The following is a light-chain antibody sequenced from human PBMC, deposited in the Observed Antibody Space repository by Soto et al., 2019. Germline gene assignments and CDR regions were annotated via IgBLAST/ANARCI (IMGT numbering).Light chain of an antibody. CDR3: LQDYDFPYT. CDR1: QDIRVD. CDR2: AAS. J-gene: IGKJ2*01. Sequence: ASQMTPSPPSLSASVGDGVIISCGATQDIRVDVGWLQQRPGHAPNLLIYAASTLHTGVPSTFTGSGSGTDFTLTINDLQPEDVATYFCLQDYDFPYTVGQGTKVDIK. V-gene: IGKV1-6*01.